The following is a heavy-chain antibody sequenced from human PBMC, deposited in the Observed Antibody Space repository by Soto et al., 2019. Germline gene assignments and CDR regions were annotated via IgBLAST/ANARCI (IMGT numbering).Heavy chain of an antibody. D-gene: IGHD4-17*01. CDR2: IYYSGST. V-gene: IGHV4-39*01. CDR3: ARHVGHYGGKVSY. J-gene: IGHJ4*02. CDR1: GDSINSGGYY. Sequence: PSETLSLTCTVSGDSINSGGYYWSWIRQYPGKGLEWIGYIYYSGSTYYNPSLKSRVTISVDTSKNQFSLKLTSVTAADTAVYYCARHVGHYGGKVSYWGQGTLVTVSS.